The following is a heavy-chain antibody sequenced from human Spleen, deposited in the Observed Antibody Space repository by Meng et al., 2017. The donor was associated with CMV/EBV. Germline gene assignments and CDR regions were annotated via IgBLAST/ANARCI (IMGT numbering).Heavy chain of an antibody. CDR2: IYYSGST. Sequence: SISSSSYYWGWSRQPPGKGLEWIGSIYYSGSTYYNPSLKSRVTISVDTSKNQFSLKLSSVTAADTAVYYCASKGARTSVRGGDWFDPWGQGTLVTVSS. J-gene: IGHJ5*02. V-gene: IGHV4-39*07. D-gene: IGHD3-10*01. CDR1: SISSSSYY. CDR3: ASKGARTSVRGGDWFDP.